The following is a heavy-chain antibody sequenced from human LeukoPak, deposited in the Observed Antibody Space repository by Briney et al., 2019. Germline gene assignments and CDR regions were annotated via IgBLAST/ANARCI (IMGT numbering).Heavy chain of an antibody. J-gene: IGHJ4*02. D-gene: IGHD7-27*01. CDR1: GFTVSSNS. Sequence: PGGSLRLSCTVSGFTVSSNSMSWVRQAPGKGLEWVSFIYSDNTHYSYSVKGRFTISRDDSKNTLSLQMNSLRVEDTALYYCAQDIAWGAFEHWGQGTLVTVSS. V-gene: IGHV3-53*01. CDR2: IYSDNT. CDR3: AQDIAWGAFEH.